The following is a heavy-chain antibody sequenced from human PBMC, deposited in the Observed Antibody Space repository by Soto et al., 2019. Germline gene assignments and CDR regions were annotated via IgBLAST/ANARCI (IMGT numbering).Heavy chain of an antibody. V-gene: IGHV3-74*01. CDR3: ARDRGYPDSFDI. D-gene: IGHD3-10*01. CDR1: GVHFGPFW. Sequence: GGSLRLSCAASGVHFGPFWMHWVRQAPGKGLVWVSHINSDGSTIVYADSVKGRFTISRDNAKNTLYLQMNSLRVEDTAVYYCARDRGYPDSFDIWGQGTMVTVSS. CDR2: INSDGSTI. J-gene: IGHJ3*02.